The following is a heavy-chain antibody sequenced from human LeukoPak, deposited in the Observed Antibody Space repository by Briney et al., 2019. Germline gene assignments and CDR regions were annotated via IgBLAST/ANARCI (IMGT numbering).Heavy chain of an antibody. J-gene: IGHJ4*02. CDR2: ISAYNGNT. V-gene: IGHV1-18*01. D-gene: IGHD5-18*01. CDR3: ARGELRGYNYGPFDY. Sequence: GASVKVSCKASGYTFTSYGISWVRQAPGQGLEWMGWISAYNGNTNYAQKFQGRVTMTTDTSTSTAYMELRSLRSDDTAVYYCARGELRGYNYGPFDYWGQGTLVTVSS. CDR1: GYTFTSYG.